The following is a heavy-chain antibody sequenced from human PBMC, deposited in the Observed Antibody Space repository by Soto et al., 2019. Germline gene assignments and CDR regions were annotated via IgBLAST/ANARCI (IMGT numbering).Heavy chain of an antibody. J-gene: IGHJ3*02. V-gene: IGHV4-59*01. Sequence: SETLSLTCTVSGGSMNDYYWTWIRQTPGKGLEWIGYAYYRGSTNYNPSLKGRVTISMNSLTTEDTAVYYCAKDWREGLPGDAFDIWGQGTMVTVSS. CDR2: AYYRGST. CDR1: GGSMNDYY. D-gene: IGHD3-9*01. CDR3: AFDI.